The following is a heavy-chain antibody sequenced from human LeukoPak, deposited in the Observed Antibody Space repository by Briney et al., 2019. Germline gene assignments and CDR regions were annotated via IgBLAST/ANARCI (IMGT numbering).Heavy chain of an antibody. J-gene: IGHJ5*02. V-gene: IGHV1-18*01. D-gene: IGHD2-8*01. CDR1: GYTFTSYG. CDR2: ISAYNGNT. CDR3: AREPGGRSYSISWFDP. Sequence: ASVKVSCKASGYTFTSYGISWVRQAPGQGLEWMGWISAYNGNTNYAQKLQGRVTMTTDTSTSTAYMELRSLRSDDTAVYYCAREPGGRSYSISWFDPWGQGTLVTVSS.